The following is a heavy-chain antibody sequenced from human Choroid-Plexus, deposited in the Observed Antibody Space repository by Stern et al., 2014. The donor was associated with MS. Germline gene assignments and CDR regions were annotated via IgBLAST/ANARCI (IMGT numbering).Heavy chain of an antibody. V-gene: IGHV3-30*18. D-gene: IGHD2/OR15-2a*01. CDR3: AKDRHYLTYFFDH. J-gene: IGHJ5*02. Sequence: QMHLVQSGGGVVQPGRPLRLSCVASGFTFGSCAMHWVRQAPGKGLEWVAGVSYDGSNKYYADSVKGRFTISRDNSQNTLYMQMSSLRPEDTAVYYCAKDRHYLTYFFDHWGQGSLVTVSS. CDR2: VSYDGSNK. CDR1: GFTFGSCA.